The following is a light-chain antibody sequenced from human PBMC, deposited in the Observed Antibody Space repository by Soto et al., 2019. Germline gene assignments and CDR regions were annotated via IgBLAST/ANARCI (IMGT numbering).Light chain of an antibody. CDR2: GVS. Sequence: EIVLTQSPGTLSLSPGERATLSCRASQSVNTKYLAWYQKKPGQAPRLLISGVSSRATGIPDRFSGSGSGTDFILTISRVEPEDLAVYYCQQFGTSSLVTFGPGTKVDIK. J-gene: IGKJ3*01. CDR3: QQFGTSSLVT. V-gene: IGKV3-20*01. CDR1: QSVNTKY.